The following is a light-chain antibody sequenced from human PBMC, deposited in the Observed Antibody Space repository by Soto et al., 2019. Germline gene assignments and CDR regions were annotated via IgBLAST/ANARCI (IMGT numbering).Light chain of an antibody. CDR3: QQYYSSPTWT. J-gene: IGKJ1*01. V-gene: IGKV1-39*01. Sequence: DIQMTQSPSSLSASVGDRVTITCRASQDISTYLNWYQQKPGKAPKLLIYAASSLQSGVPSRFSGSGSETDFTLTISSLQAEDVAIYYCQQYYSSPTWTFGQGTKVDIK. CDR2: AAS. CDR1: QDISTY.